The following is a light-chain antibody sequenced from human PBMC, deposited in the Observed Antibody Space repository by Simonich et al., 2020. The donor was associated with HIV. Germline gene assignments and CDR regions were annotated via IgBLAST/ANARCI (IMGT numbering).Light chain of an antibody. Sequence: DVVMTQSPLSLPVTLGQPASISCRSSQSLEHSDGNTYMNWFPLRPGQSPRRLMCQDSNLDSGVPDRFSGSGSGTDFTLKISSVEAEDVGVYYCMQRTHWWRTFGQRTKVEIK. CDR2: QDS. V-gene: IGKV2-30*02. CDR1: QSLEHSDGNTY. CDR3: MQRTHWWRT. J-gene: IGKJ1*01.